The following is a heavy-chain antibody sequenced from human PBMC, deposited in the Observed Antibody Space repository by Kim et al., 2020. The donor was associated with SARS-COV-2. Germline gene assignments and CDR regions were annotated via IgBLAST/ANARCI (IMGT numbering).Heavy chain of an antibody. CDR3: AREVEMATMGGNDAFDI. Sequence: SVKVSCKASGGTFSSYAISWVRQAPGQGLEWMGRIIPILGIANYAQKFQGRVTITADKSTSTAYMELSSLRSEDTAVYYCAREVEMATMGGNDAFDIWGQGTMVTVSS. CDR1: GGTFSSYA. V-gene: IGHV1-69*04. D-gene: IGHD5-12*01. J-gene: IGHJ3*02. CDR2: IIPILGIA.